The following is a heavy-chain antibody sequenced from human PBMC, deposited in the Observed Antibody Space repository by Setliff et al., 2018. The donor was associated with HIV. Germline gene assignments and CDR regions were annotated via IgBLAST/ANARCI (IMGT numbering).Heavy chain of an antibody. Sequence: ASVKVSCKASGYTFTSYGINWVRQAPGQGLEWMGWISTYNGNTVYAQNLQGRITMTTDTSTSTVYMELRSLRSDDTAAYYCARDEGANCGGDCYNHDAFDIWGQGTKVTVSS. J-gene: IGHJ3*02. CDR3: ARDEGANCGGDCYNHDAFDI. CDR2: ISTYNGNT. CDR1: GYTFTSYG. V-gene: IGHV1-18*01. D-gene: IGHD2-21*02.